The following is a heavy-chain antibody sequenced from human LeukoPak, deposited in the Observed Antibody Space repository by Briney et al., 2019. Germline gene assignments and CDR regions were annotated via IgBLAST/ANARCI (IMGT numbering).Heavy chain of an antibody. J-gene: IGHJ4*02. CDR3: ARGGLANYFDY. D-gene: IGHD3/OR15-3a*01. CDR2: INHSGTT. Sequence: SESLSLTCVVYGGSFSGYYWSWIRQPPGKGLEWIGEINHSGTTNYNPSLKSRVTISVDMSKNQFSLKLTSVPAADTAVYYCARGGLANYFDYWGQGTLVPVSS. V-gene: IGHV4-34*01. CDR1: GGSFSGYY.